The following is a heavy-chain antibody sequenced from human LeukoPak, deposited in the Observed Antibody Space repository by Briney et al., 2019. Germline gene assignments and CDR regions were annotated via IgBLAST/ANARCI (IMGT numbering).Heavy chain of an antibody. CDR1: GFTVGSNY. D-gene: IGHD1-26*01. Sequence: GGSLRLSCAGSGFTVGSNYMSRVRQAPGKGLEWVSTISGSGYDTYYADSVKGRFTISRDSSKNMLYLQMNTLRVEDTAVYYCAKEQSGRSFWYFDLWGRGTQVTVSS. CDR3: AKEQSGRSFWYFDL. CDR2: ISGSGYDT. V-gene: IGHV3-23*01. J-gene: IGHJ2*01.